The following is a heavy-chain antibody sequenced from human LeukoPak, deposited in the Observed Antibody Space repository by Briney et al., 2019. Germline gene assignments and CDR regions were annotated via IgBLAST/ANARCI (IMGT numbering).Heavy chain of an antibody. CDR1: GGSISSGSYY. CDR2: IYTSGST. J-gene: IGHJ5*02. V-gene: IGHV4-61*02. D-gene: IGHD3-10*01. Sequence: PSQTLSLTCTVSGGSISSGSYYWSWIRQPAGKGLEWIGRIYTSGSTNYNPSLKSRVTISVDTSKNQFSLKLSSVTAADTAVYYCARGLATRGRKWFDPWGQGTLVTVPS. CDR3: ARGLATRGRKWFDP.